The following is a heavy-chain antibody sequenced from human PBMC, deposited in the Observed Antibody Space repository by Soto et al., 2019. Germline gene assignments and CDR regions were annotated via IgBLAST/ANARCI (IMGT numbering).Heavy chain of an antibody. CDR2: IIPILGIA. Sequence: QVQLVQSGAEVKKPGSSVKVSFNASGGTFSSYTIRWVRQAPGQGLEWMGRIIPILGIANYAQKFQGRVTITADKSTSTAYTELSILRSEDTAVYYCARDRLVVVPAAMPVGWFDPWGQGTLVTVSS. CDR1: GGTFSSYT. D-gene: IGHD2-2*01. J-gene: IGHJ5*02. CDR3: ARDRLVVVPAAMPVGWFDP. V-gene: IGHV1-69*08.